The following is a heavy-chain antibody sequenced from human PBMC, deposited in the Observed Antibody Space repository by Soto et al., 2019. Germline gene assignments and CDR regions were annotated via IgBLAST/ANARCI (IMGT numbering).Heavy chain of an antibody. CDR3: ARGKGRNFDY. Sequence: PSETLSLTCAVYGGSFSGYYWSWIRQPPGKGLEWIGEINHSGSTNYNPSLKSRVTISVDTSKNQFSLKLSSVTAADTAVYYCARGKGRNFDYWGQGTLVTVSS. V-gene: IGHV4-34*01. J-gene: IGHJ4*02. CDR2: INHSGST. CDR1: GGSFSGYY.